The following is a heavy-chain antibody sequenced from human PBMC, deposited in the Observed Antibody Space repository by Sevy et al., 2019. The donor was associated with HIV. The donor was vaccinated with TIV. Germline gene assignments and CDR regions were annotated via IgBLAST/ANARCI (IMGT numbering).Heavy chain of an antibody. Sequence: GGSLRLSCAASGFTFSSYSMNWVRQAPGKGLEWVSSISSSSSYIYYADSMKGRFTIYRDNAKNLLYLQMNSLRAEDMAVYYCARGYYDFWSGPPYYFDYWGQGTLVTVSS. V-gene: IGHV3-21*01. CDR2: ISSSSSYI. J-gene: IGHJ4*02. CDR3: ARGYYDFWSGPPYYFDY. D-gene: IGHD3-3*01. CDR1: GFTFSSYS.